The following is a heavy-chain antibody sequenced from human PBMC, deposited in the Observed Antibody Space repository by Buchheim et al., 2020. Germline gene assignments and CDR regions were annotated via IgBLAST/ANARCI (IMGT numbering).Heavy chain of an antibody. CDR1: GGSFSGYY. Sequence: QVQLQQWGAGLLKPSETLSLTCAVYGGSFSGYYWSWIRQPPGKGLEWIGEINHSGSTNYNPSLKSRVTISVDTPKNQVSLKLSSVTAADTAVYYCARGASSRSPDWYFDLWGRGTL. V-gene: IGHV4-34*01. CDR3: ARGASSRSPDWYFDL. CDR2: INHSGST. J-gene: IGHJ2*01. D-gene: IGHD6-13*01.